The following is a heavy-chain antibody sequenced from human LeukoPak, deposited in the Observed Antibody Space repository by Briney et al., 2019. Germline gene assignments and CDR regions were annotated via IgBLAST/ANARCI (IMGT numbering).Heavy chain of an antibody. CDR1: GGSISGYY. CDR3: ARRTTYGGNSFDY. J-gene: IGHJ4*02. V-gene: IGHV4-59*01. CDR2: IYYSGTT. D-gene: IGHD4-23*01. Sequence: PSETLSLTCAVSGGSISGYYWSWIRQSPDKGLEWIGYIYYSGTTNYNPSLQSRVTISVDTSKNQFSLKLSSVTAADTAVYYCARRTTYGGNSFDYWGQGTLVTVSS.